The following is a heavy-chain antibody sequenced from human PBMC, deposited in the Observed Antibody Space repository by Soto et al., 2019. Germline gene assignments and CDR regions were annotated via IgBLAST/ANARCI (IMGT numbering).Heavy chain of an antibody. Sequence: SETLSLTCTVSGDSIRSYYWSWIRQPPGKGLEWIGYIYYSGSTNYNPSLKSRVTISVDTSKNQLSLKLSSVTAADTAVYYCARQRITMIVVVPVDAFDIWGQGTMVTVSS. D-gene: IGHD3-22*01. CDR3: ARQRITMIVVVPVDAFDI. V-gene: IGHV4-59*08. J-gene: IGHJ3*02. CDR2: IYYSGST. CDR1: GDSIRSYY.